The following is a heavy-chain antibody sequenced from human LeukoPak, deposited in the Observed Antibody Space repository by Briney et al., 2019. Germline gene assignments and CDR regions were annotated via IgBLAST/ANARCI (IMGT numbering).Heavy chain of an antibody. CDR3: ARDRFSDCSSTSCYYYGMDV. Sequence: GGSLRLSCAASGFTFSDYYMSWIRQTPGKGLEWVSYISSSGSTIYYADSVKGRFTISRDNAKNSLYLQMNSLRAEDTAVYYCARDRFSDCSSTSCYYYGMDVWGQGTTVTVSS. CDR2: ISSSGSTI. J-gene: IGHJ6*02. V-gene: IGHV3-11*01. D-gene: IGHD2-2*01. CDR1: GFTFSDYY.